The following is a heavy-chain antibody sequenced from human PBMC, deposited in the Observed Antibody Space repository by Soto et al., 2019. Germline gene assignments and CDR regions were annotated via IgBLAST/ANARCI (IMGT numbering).Heavy chain of an antibody. CDR3: AREGHNEDLAYFDY. Sequence: GGSLRLSCAASGFTFSSYSMNWVRQAPGKGLEWVSYISSSSSSTIYYADSVKGRFTISRDNAKNSLYLQMNSLRDEDTAVYYCAREGHNEDLAYFDYWGQGTLVTVSS. D-gene: IGHD2-8*01. V-gene: IGHV3-48*02. CDR2: ISSSSSSTI. CDR1: GFTFSSYS. J-gene: IGHJ4*02.